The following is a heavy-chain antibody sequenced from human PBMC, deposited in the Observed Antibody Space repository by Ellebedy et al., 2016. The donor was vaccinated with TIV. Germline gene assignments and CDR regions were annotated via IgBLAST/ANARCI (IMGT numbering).Heavy chain of an antibody. J-gene: IGHJ4*02. V-gene: IGHV3-23*01. D-gene: IGHD3-22*01. Sequence: GESLKISCAASGFTFSSYAMSWVRQAPGKGLEWVSTISSTGSRTYYADSVEGRFTVSRDPSKTTLYLQMNSLRAEDTATYYCVKGRGGGSDSSAPRYYFDSWGLGTLVTVSS. CDR1: GFTFSSYA. CDR2: ISSTGSRT. CDR3: VKGRGGGSDSSAPRYYFDS.